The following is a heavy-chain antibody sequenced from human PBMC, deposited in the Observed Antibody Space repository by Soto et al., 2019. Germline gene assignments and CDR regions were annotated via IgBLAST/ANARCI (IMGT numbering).Heavy chain of an antibody. V-gene: IGHV2-5*02. J-gene: IGHJ4*02. CDR2: IYWDDDK. CDR3: AHRLFQEHIAAAGTFYYYFDY. D-gene: IGHD6-13*01. CDR1: GFSLSTSGVG. Sequence: SGPTLVNPTQTLTLTCTFSGFSLSTSGVGVGWIRQPPGKAKEWLALIYWDDDKRYSPSLKSRLTITKDTSKNQVVLTMTNMDPVDTATYYCAHRLFQEHIAAAGTFYYYFDYWGQGTLVTVSS.